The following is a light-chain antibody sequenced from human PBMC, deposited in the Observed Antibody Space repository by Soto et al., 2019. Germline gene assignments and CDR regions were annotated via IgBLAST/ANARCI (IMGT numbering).Light chain of an antibody. Sequence: EFVLTQSPGTLSLSPGERATLSCRASQSVSSYLAWYQQKPGQAPRLLIYDASNRATGIPARFSGSGSGTDFTLTISSLEPEDFAIYYCQHRSSWPGTWTFGQGTKVDIK. CDR3: QHRSSWPGTWT. CDR1: QSVSSY. V-gene: IGKV3-11*01. CDR2: DAS. J-gene: IGKJ1*01.